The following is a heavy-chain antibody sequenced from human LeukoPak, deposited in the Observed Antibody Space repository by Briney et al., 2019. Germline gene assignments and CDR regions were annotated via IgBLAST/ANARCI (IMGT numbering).Heavy chain of an antibody. CDR3: ARDRSGSQSNYFDY. D-gene: IGHD1-26*01. CDR2: LNPNSGGT. V-gene: IGHV1-2*02. J-gene: IGHJ4*02. Sequence: ASVKVPCKASGYSFTGYYIHWMRQAPGQGLERMGWLNPNSGGTNYAQKFQGRVTMTRDTSITTAYMELSSLTSDDTAVYYCARDRSGSQSNYFDYWGQGTLVTVSS. CDR1: GYSFTGYY.